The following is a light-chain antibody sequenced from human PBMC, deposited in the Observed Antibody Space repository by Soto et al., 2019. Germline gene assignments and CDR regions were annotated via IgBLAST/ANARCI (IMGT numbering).Light chain of an antibody. CDR3: QSYDSSLSGVV. J-gene: IGLJ2*01. Sequence: QSVLTQPPSVSGAPGQRVTISCTGSSSNIGAGYDVHWYQQLPGTAPKLLIYGNSNRPSGVPDRFSGSKSGTSASPAITGLQDEDEADYYCQSYDSSLSGVVFGGGTKLTVL. V-gene: IGLV1-40*01. CDR1: SSNIGAGYD. CDR2: GNS.